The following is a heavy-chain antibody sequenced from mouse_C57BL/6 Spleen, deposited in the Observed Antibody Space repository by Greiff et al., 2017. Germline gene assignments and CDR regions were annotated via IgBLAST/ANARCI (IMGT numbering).Heavy chain of an antibody. CDR3: ARHEDYGYDDAMDY. CDR2: IWSDGST. CDR1: GFSLTSYG. Sequence: VKLVESGPGLVAPSQSLSITCTVSGFSLTSYGVHWVRQPPGKGLEWLVVIWSDGSTTYNSALKSRLSISKDNSKSQVFLKMNSLQTDDTAMYDCARHEDYGYDDAMDYWGQGTSVTVSS. J-gene: IGHJ4*01. D-gene: IGHD2-2*01. V-gene: IGHV2-6-1*01.